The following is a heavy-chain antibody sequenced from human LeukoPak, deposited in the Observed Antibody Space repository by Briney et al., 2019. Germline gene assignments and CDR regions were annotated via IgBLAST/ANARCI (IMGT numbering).Heavy chain of an antibody. V-gene: IGHV1-69*13. CDR2: IIPIFGTA. CDR3: ARTRDGSGSYSAEYYYGMDV. D-gene: IGHD3-10*01. CDR1: GGTFSSYA. Sequence: EASVKVSRKASGGTFSSYAISWVRQAPGQGLEWMGGIIPIFGTANYAQRFQGRVTITADESTSTAYMELSSLRSEDTAVYYCARTRDGSGSYSAEYYYGMDVWGQGTTVTVSS. J-gene: IGHJ6*02.